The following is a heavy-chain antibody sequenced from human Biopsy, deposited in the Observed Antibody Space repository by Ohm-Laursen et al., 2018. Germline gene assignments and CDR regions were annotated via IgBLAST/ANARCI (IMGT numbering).Heavy chain of an antibody. J-gene: IGHJ5*02. V-gene: IGHV4-59*01. CDR3: ARGRRIPHWSWFDP. CDR1: GASIEDYY. D-gene: IGHD1-1*01. CDR2: INYRGNT. Sequence: TLSLTCTVSGASIEDYYWTWIRQAPGKTLEWIASINYRGNTNYNPSLKSRVTMSAHTSTNQFSLKLTSVTAADTSVYYCARGRRIPHWSWFDPWGRGTLVTVSS.